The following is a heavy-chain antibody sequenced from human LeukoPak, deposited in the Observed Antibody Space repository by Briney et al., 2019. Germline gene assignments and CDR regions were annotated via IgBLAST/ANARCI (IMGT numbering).Heavy chain of an antibody. V-gene: IGHV3-7*01. D-gene: IGHD6-6*01. Sequence: GGSLRLSCAASGFTFSSYWMSWVRQAPGKGLEWVANIKQDGSEKYYVDSVKGRFTISRDNAKNPLYLQMNSLRAEDTAVYYCARDRWSSIAARSFDYWGQGTLVTVSS. CDR2: IKQDGSEK. J-gene: IGHJ4*02. CDR3: ARDRWSSIAARSFDY. CDR1: GFTFSSYW.